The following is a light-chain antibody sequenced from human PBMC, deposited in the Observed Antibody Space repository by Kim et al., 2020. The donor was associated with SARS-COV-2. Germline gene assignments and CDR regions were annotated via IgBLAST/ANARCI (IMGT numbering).Light chain of an antibody. CDR3: AAWDDSLNAWV. CDR2: HDD. V-gene: IGLV1-36*01. CDR1: GSNIGKNV. Sequence: RQMVTISCSGSGSNIGKNVVNWYQQIPGMAPKLLIYHDDLLPSGVSDRFSGSKSGTSASLAISGLQAEDEADYYCAAWDDSLNAWVFGGGTQLTVL. J-gene: IGLJ3*02.